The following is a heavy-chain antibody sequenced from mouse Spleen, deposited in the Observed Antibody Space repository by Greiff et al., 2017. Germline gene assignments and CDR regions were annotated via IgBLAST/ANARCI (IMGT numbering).Heavy chain of an antibody. CDR3: ARWAYGYDGYFDV. CDR2: IDPSDSYT. CDR1: GYTFTSYW. Sequence: QVQLKQSGAELVMPGASVKLSCKASGYTFTSYWMHWVKQRPGQGLEWIGEIDPSDSYTNYNQKFKGKATLTVDKSSSTAYMQLSSLTSEDSAVYYCARWAYGYDGYFDVWGAGTTVTVSS. J-gene: IGHJ1*01. D-gene: IGHD2-2*01. V-gene: IGHV1-69*01.